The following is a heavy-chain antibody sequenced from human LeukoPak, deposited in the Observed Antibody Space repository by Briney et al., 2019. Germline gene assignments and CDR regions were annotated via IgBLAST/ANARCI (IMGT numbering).Heavy chain of an antibody. CDR1: GGSISSDDYC. CDR3: AKSREEIRGLDAFDI. V-gene: IGHV4-31*03. J-gene: IGHJ3*02. D-gene: IGHD5-24*01. Sequence: PSETLSLTCTVSGGSISSDDYCWNWIRQHPGKGLEWIGYIYYSGSTYYNPSLKSRVALSVDTSKNQFSLKLSSLTAADTAVYYCAKSREEIRGLDAFDIWGQGTMVTVSS. CDR2: IYYSGST.